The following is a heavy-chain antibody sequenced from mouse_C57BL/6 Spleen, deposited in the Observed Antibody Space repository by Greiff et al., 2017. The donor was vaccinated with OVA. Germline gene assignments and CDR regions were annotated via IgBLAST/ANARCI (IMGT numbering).Heavy chain of an antibody. CDR2: INPNNGGT. Sequence: EVQLQQSGPELVKPGASVKISCKASGYTFTDYYMNWVKQSHGKSLEWIGDINPNNGGTSYHQKFKGKATLPVAKSSSTAYMGLRSLTSEDSAVYYCSRRGYAHWYCDVWGTGTTVTVSS. CDR1: GYTFTDYY. D-gene: IGHD3-1*01. V-gene: IGHV1-26*01. CDR3: SRRGYAHWYCDV. J-gene: IGHJ1*03.